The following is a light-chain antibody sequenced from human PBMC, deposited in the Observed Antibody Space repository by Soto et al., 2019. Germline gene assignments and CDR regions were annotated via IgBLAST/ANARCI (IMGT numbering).Light chain of an antibody. CDR1: SIDVGGYNY. CDR3: CSYAGNNIFV. Sequence: QSALTQPASVSGSPGQSITISCTGTSIDVGGYNYVSWYQQHPGKAPKLMIYEGTKRPSGVSDRFSGSKSGNTASMTISGLQAEDEANYYCCSYAGNNIFVFGTGTKLTVL. J-gene: IGLJ1*01. CDR2: EGT. V-gene: IGLV2-23*01.